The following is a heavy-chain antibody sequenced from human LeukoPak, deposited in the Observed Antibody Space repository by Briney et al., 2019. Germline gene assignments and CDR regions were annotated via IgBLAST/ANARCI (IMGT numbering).Heavy chain of an antibody. V-gene: IGHV3-23*01. CDR1: GFTFSSYA. J-gene: IGHJ6*02. CDR3: ARDHQEVLLWFGETMYGMDV. Sequence: GGSLRLSCAASGFTFSSYAMTWVRQAPGKGLEWVSSVSGSGGSTYSADSVKGRFTISRDNSKNTLYLQMNSLRAEDTAVYYCARDHQEVLLWFGETMYGMDVWGQGTTVTVSS. D-gene: IGHD3-10*01. CDR2: VSGSGGST.